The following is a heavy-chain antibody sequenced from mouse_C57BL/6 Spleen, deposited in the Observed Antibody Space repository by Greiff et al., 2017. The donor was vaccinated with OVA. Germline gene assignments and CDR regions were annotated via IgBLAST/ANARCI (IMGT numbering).Heavy chain of an antibody. CDR2: ISSGGSYT. CDR3: ARQFITTVVAADYYAMDY. V-gene: IGHV5-6*01. J-gene: IGHJ4*01. D-gene: IGHD1-1*01. Sequence: EVKVVESGGDLVKPGGSLKLSCAASGFTFSSYGMSWVRQTPDKRLEWVATISSGGSYTYSPDSVKGRFTISRDNAKNTLYLQMSSLKSEDTAMYYCARQFITTVVAADYYAMDYWGQGTSVTVSS. CDR1: GFTFSSYG.